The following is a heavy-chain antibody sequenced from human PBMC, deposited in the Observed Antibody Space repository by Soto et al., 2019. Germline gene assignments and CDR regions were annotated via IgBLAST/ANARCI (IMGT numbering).Heavy chain of an antibody. D-gene: IGHD5-12*01. CDR2: IVPVFGRP. V-gene: IGHV1-69*13. CDR3: AREGSGYNF. Sequence: GASVKVSCNASGGSFSNFGISWVRQAPGQGLEWMGRIVPVFGRPNYAQRFRGRLTITADESTSTGYMELISLRSDDTAVYYCAREGSGYNFWGQGTQVTVSS. CDR1: GGSFSNFG. J-gene: IGHJ4*02.